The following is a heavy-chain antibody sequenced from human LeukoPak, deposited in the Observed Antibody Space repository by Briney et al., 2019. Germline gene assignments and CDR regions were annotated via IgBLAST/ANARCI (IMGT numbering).Heavy chain of an antibody. CDR3: AMGTNFDY. V-gene: IGHV1-69-2*01. Sequence: ASVKVSCKVSGYTFTDYYIHWVQQAPGKGLEWMGLVDPEDGETIYAEKFQGRVTITADTSTDTAYMELSSLRSEDTAVYYCAMGTNFDYWGQGTLVTVSS. J-gene: IGHJ4*02. CDR1: GYTFTDYY. CDR2: VDPEDGET.